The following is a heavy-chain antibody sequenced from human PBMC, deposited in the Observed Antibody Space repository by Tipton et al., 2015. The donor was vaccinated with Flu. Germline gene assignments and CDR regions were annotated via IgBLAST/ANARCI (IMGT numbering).Heavy chain of an antibody. CDR3: ARDLWNDRRAYYYYGVDV. J-gene: IGHJ6*02. CDR2: IYYSGTT. V-gene: IGHV4-39*07. CDR1: GDSISTTIYY. Sequence: TLSLTCTVSGDSISTTIYYWGWVRQPPGKGLGWIGSIYYSGTTYYNPSLKSRVTISVDSSKNEFSLTLASLTAADTAVYYCARDLWNDRRAYYYYGVDVWGQGTTVTVSS. D-gene: IGHD1-1*01.